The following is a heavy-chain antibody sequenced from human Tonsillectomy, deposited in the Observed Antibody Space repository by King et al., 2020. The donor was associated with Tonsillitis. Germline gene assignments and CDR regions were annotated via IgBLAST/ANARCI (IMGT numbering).Heavy chain of an antibody. CDR2: IYPGDSET. V-gene: IGHV5-51*01. CDR3: AGYDSTGAGAFDI. Sequence: VQLVESGAEVKKPGESLKISCKGSGYSFTRYWIVWVRQMPGKGLEWMGIIYPGDSETRYSTSFQGQVTISADKSISTAFLQWSRLKAADSAIYYCAGYDSTGAGAFDIWGQGTMVTVSS. J-gene: IGHJ3*02. D-gene: IGHD3-22*01. CDR1: GYSFTRYW.